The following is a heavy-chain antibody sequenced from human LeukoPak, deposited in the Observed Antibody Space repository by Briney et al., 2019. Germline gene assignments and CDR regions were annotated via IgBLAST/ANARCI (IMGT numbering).Heavy chain of an antibody. D-gene: IGHD6-13*01. CDR2: INQDGSEK. CDR3: ARPRGYSSSSFRFDP. V-gene: IGHV3-7*01. Sequence: GGSLRLSCAASGFTFSSYWMSWVRQAPGKGLEWVANINQDGSEKYYVDSVKGRFTISRDNAKNSLYLQMNSLRAEDTAVYYCARPRGYSSSSFRFDPWGQGTLVTVSS. CDR1: GFTFSSYW. J-gene: IGHJ5*02.